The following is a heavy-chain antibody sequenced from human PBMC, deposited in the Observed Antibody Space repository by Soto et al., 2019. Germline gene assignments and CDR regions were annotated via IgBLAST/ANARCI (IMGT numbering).Heavy chain of an antibody. D-gene: IGHD3-10*01. CDR3: AKGRGGSGSLTPRVDF. CDR2: ISGGGDTT. V-gene: IGHV3-23*01. J-gene: IGHJ4*02. Sequence: EVQLLESGGGLVQPGGSLRLSCAASGFTFNNYAMTWVRQAPGKGLEWVSAISGGGDTTSYADSVKGRFTVSRDGSKNMLYLQVGSLRAEDSALYYCAKGRGGSGSLTPRVDFWGQGTLVTVSS. CDR1: GFTFNNYA.